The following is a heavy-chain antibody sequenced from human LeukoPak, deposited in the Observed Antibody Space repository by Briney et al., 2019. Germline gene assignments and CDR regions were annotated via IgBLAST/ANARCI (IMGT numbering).Heavy chain of an antibody. CDR1: GFTFSSYS. CDR3: ARSDTATALNFDY. V-gene: IGHV3-48*01. D-gene: IGHD5-18*01. CDR2: ISSSSSTI. Sequence: LAGGSLRLSCAASGFTFSSYSMNWVRQAPGKGLEWVSYISSSSSTIYYADSVKGRFTISRDNAKNSLYLQMNSLRAEDTAVYYCARSDTATALNFDYWGQGTLVTVSS. J-gene: IGHJ4*02.